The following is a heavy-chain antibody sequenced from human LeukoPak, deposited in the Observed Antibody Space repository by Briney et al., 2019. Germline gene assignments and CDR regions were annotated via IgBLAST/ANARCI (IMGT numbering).Heavy chain of an antibody. CDR2: ISGSGGST. J-gene: IGHJ4*02. CDR3: AKAGASSSFLPRPLPGNFDY. V-gene: IGHV3-23*01. CDR1: GFTFSSYA. Sequence: GGSLRLSCAASGFTFSSYAMSWVRQAPGKGLEWVSAISGSGGSTYYADSVKGRFTISRDNSKNTLYLQMNSLRAEDTAVYYCAKAGASSSFLPRPLPGNFDYWGQGTLVTVSS. D-gene: IGHD6-13*01.